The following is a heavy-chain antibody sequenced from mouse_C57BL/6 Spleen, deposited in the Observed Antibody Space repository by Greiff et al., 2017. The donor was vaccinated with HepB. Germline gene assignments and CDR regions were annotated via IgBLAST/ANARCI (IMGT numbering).Heavy chain of an antibody. V-gene: IGHV1-50*01. J-gene: IGHJ1*03. CDR1: GYTFTSYW. CDR2: IDPSDSYT. D-gene: IGHD1-1*01. CDR3: ARYTVVATRYFDV. Sequence: QVQLQQPGAELVKPGASVKLSCKASGYTFTSYWMQWVKQRPGQGLEWIGEIDPSDSYTNYNQKFKGKATLTVDTSSSTAYMQLSSLTSEDSAVYHCARYTVVATRYFDVWGTGTTVTVSS.